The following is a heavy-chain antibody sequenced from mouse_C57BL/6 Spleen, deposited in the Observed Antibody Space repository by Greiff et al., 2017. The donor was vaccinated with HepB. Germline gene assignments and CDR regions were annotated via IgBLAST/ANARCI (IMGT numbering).Heavy chain of an antibody. CDR1: GYTFTDYY. CDR2: INPNNGGT. CDR3: AGPPITTVVATRYFDV. V-gene: IGHV1-26*01. J-gene: IGHJ1*03. D-gene: IGHD1-1*01. Sequence: VQLQQSGPELVKPGASVKISCKASGYTFTDYYMNWVKQSHGKSLEWIGDINPNNGGTSYNQKFKGKATLTVDKSSSTAYMELRSLTSEDSAVYYCAGPPITTVVATRYFDVWGTGTTVTVSS.